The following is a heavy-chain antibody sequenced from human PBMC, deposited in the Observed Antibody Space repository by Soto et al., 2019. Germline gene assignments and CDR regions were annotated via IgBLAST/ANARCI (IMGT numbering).Heavy chain of an antibody. D-gene: IGHD3-3*01. V-gene: IGHV3-11*06. Sequence: GGSLRLSCVASGFTFSDYYMSWIRQAPGKGLEWVSYISSSSSYTNYADSVKGRLTISRDNAKNSLYLQMNSLRAEDTAVYYGARGSFGGVSGCDYWGQGTLGTVSS. J-gene: IGHJ4*02. CDR3: ARGSFGGVSGCDY. CDR1: GFTFSDYY. CDR2: ISSSSSYT.